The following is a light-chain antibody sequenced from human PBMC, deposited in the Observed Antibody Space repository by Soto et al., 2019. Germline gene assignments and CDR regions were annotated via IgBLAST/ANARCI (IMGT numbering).Light chain of an antibody. CDR3: QHFSLYCA. Sequence: IQMTQSPSTLSASVGDRVTITCRASQDINRWLAWYQQKPGKAPKILIYNADTLESGVPSRFSSSGYGTEFILTISSLQPDDFATYYCQHFSLYCAVGQGT. CDR2: NAD. V-gene: IGKV1-5*01. J-gene: IGKJ1*01. CDR1: QDINRW.